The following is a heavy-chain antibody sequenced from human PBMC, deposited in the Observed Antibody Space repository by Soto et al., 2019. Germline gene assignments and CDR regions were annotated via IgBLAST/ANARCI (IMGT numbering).Heavy chain of an antibody. Sequence: SVKVSCKASGFTFTSSAFQWVRQARGQRLEWIGWIAVGSGYTNYAQRFQDRVTLTRDMSTATTYMELSRLTSDDTAVYYCTKDVLYCGGGSCLVGPSYTFDHWGQGTLVTVSS. CDR2: IAVGSGYT. V-gene: IGHV1-58*01. J-gene: IGHJ4*02. CDR1: GFTFTSSA. D-gene: IGHD2-15*01. CDR3: TKDVLYCGGGSCLVGPSYTFDH.